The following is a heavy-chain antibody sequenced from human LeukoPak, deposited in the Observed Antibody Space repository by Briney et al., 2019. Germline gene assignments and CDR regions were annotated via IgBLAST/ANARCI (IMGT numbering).Heavy chain of an antibody. J-gene: IGHJ4*02. CDR3: ARELRDIVLMVYALGFFDY. CDR2: INPNSGGT. D-gene: IGHD2-8*01. Sequence: ASVKVSCKASGYTFTGYYMHWVRQAPGQGLEWMGWINPNSGGTNYAQKFQGRVTMTRDTSISTAYMELSRLRSDDTAVYYCARELRDIVLMVYALGFFDYWGQGTLVTVSS. V-gene: IGHV1-2*02. CDR1: GYTFTGYY.